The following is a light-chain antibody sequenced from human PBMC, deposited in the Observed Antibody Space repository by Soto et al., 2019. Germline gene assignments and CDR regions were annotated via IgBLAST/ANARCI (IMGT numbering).Light chain of an antibody. V-gene: IGKV3-11*01. CDR3: QQRSDWPLT. Sequence: ETVLTQSPATLSLSPGKRATLSCRASQSVSSYLAWYQQKPGQTPRLLIYDASNRATGIPPRFSGSGSGTDFTLTISSLEPEDFAIYYCQQRSDWPLTFGGGTKVDIK. J-gene: IGKJ4*01. CDR1: QSVSSY. CDR2: DAS.